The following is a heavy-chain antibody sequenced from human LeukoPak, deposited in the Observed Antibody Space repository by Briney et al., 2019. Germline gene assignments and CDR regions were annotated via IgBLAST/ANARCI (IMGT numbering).Heavy chain of an antibody. V-gene: IGHV1-46*01. J-gene: IGHJ3*02. CDR2: INPSGGST. Sequence: ASVKVSCKASGYTFTSYYMHWVRQAPGQGLEWMGIINPSGGSTSYAHKFQGRVTMTRDTSTSTVYMELSSLRSEDTAVYYCARNGSGWYTHDAFDIWGQGTMVTVSS. CDR3: ARNGSGWYTHDAFDI. D-gene: IGHD6-19*01. CDR1: GYTFTSYY.